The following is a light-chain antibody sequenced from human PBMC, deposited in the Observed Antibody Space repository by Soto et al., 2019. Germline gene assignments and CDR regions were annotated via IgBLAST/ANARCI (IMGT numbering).Light chain of an antibody. CDR3: ATWDDTLSGPNWV. CDR1: SSNIGSNY. V-gene: IGLV1-47*02. CDR2: SSH. Sequence: QSVLTQPPSASGTPGQRVTISCSGSSSNIGSNYVYWYQQLPGTAPKLLIYSSHQRPSGVPDRFSASKSDTSASLAISGLRSEDEDDYYFATWDDTLSGPNWVFGGGTKLTVL. J-gene: IGLJ3*02.